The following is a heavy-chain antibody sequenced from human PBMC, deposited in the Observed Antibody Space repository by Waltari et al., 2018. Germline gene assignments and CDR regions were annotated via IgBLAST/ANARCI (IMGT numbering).Heavy chain of an antibody. V-gene: IGHV4-34*01. J-gene: IGHJ5*02. Sequence: QVQLQQWGAGLLKPSETLSLTCAVYGGSFSGYYWSWIRPPPGKGLEWIGEINHSGSTNYNPSLKSRVTISVDTSKNQFSLKLSSVTAADTAVYYCARGPNSGSYSGWFDPWGQGTMVTVSS. CDR2: INHSGST. CDR1: GGSFSGYY. CDR3: ARGPNSGSYSGWFDP. D-gene: IGHD1-26*01.